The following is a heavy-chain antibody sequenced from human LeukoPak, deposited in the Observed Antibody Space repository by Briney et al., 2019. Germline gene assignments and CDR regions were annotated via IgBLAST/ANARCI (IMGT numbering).Heavy chain of an antibody. D-gene: IGHD3-3*01. Sequence: SETLSLTCTVSGGSISSYYWSWIRQPPGKGLEWIGYIYYSGSTNYNPSLKSRVTISVDTSKNQFSLKLSSVTAADTAVYYCARQRFLEWYFDYWGQGTLVTVSS. CDR1: GGSISSYY. V-gene: IGHV4-59*08. J-gene: IGHJ4*02. CDR3: ARQRFLEWYFDY. CDR2: IYYSGST.